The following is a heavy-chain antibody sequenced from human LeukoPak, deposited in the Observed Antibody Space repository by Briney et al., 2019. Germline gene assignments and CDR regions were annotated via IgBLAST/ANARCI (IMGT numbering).Heavy chain of an antibody. V-gene: IGHV3-53*01. J-gene: IGHJ4*02. CDR2: IYSGGST. CDR3: AKGGCRGGSCYKGGFDY. Sequence: QSGGSLRLSCAASGFTVSSNYMSWVRQAPGKGLEWVSVIYSGGSTYYAYSVKGRFAISRDNSKNTLYLQMNSLRAEDTAVYYCAKGGCRGGSCYKGGFDYWGQGTLVTVSS. D-gene: IGHD2-15*01. CDR1: GFTVSSNY.